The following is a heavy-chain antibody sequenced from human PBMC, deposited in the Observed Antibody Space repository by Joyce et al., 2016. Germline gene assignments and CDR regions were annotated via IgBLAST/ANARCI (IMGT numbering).Heavy chain of an antibody. Sequence: QVQLQERGAGLLKPSETLSLTCAVYGGSFSGYYWSWLSQPPGKGLGWIGDIKPSGSATCNPSLEGRVTVSVDTSKNQFSLKVTSVTAADTAVYYCARGQGRDFDYWGQGTLVTVSS. CDR2: IKPSGSA. V-gene: IGHV4-34*01. CDR1: GGSFSGYY. CDR3: ARGQGRDFDY. J-gene: IGHJ4*02.